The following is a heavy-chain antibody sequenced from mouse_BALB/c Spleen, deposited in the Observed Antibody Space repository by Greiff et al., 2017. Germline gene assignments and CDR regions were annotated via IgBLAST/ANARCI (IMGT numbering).Heavy chain of an antibody. CDR2: IYPGDGDT. CDR1: GYAFSSYW. J-gene: IGHJ3*01. CDR3: AFYGYDGAY. V-gene: IGHV1-80*01. D-gene: IGHD2-2*01. Sequence: QVTLKVSGAELVRPGSSVKISCKASGYAFSSYWMNWVKQRPGQGLEWIGQIYPGDGDTNYNGKFKGKATLTADKSSSTAYMQLSSLTSEDSAVYFCAFYGYDGAYWGQGTLVTVSA.